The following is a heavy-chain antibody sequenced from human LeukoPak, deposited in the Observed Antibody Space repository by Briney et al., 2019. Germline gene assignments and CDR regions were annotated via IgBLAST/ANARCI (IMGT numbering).Heavy chain of an antibody. Sequence: PGGSLRLSCAASGFTFSTYWMHWVRQAPGKGLLWVSRINSDGSSTTYADSVKGRFTISRDNAKNTLYLQMNSLRAEDTAVYYCAKHGLPLVVISAPLDYWGQGTLVTVAS. V-gene: IGHV3-74*01. J-gene: IGHJ4*02. CDR3: AKHGLPLVVISAPLDY. CDR2: INSDGSST. CDR1: GFTFSTYW. D-gene: IGHD2-15*01.